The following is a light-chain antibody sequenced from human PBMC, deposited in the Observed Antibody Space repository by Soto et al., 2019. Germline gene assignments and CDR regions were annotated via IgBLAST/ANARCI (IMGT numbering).Light chain of an antibody. CDR2: GAS. J-gene: IGKJ1*01. V-gene: IGKV3-15*01. Sequence: IVIRESPRTLALSPVEAAALSNRASQSVSSNYLAWYQQTPGQAPRLLIYGASTRATGIPARFSGSGSGTEFTLTISRLQSEDFAVYLCQSYNHWPSPFGQGTKVDIK. CDR1: QSVSSN. CDR3: QSYNHWPSP.